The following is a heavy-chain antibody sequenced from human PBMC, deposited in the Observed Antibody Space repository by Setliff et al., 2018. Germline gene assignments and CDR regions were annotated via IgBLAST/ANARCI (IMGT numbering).Heavy chain of an antibody. D-gene: IGHD4-17*01. CDR3: ARLAVPYYFDY. J-gene: IGHJ4*02. Sequence: SETLSLTCTVSGGSISDYYWSWIRQAPGKGLEWIGHIYTSGSTNYNPSLKSRVTISVDTSKNQFSLKLSSVTAADTAVYYCARLAVPYYFDYWGQGTLVTVSS. CDR1: GGSISDYY. V-gene: IGHV4-4*08. CDR2: IYTSGST.